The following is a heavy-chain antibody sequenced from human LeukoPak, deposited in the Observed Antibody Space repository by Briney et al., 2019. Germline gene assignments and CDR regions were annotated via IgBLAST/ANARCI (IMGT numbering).Heavy chain of an antibody. J-gene: IGHJ4*02. V-gene: IGHV1-69*10. CDR1: GGTFSSYA. CDR2: IIPILGIE. D-gene: IGHD6-13*01. Sequence: RAAVKVSCKASGGTFSSYAISWVRQAPGQGLEWMGGIIPILGIENYAQKFQGRVTITADKPTSTAYMELSSLRSEDTAVYYCARSPGIAAAGYFDYWGQGTLVTVSS. CDR3: ARSPGIAAAGYFDY.